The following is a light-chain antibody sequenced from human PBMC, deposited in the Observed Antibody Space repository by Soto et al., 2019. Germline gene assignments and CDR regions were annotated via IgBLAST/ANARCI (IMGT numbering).Light chain of an antibody. V-gene: IGLV2-23*02. CDR2: EVR. CDR3: SSYGGSRAV. Sequence: QSALTQPASVSGSPGQSITISCTGTSSDVGSHNLVSWYQQHPGQAPKLMIYEVRKRPLGVSTRFSASKSGNTASLTISGLQAEDEADYYCSSYGGSRAVFGGGTQLTVL. CDR1: SSDVGSHNL. J-gene: IGLJ7*01.